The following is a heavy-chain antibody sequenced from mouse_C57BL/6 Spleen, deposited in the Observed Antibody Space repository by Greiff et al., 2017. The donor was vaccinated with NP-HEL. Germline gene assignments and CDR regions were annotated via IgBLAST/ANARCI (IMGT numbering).Heavy chain of an antibody. CDR3: ARSSLDYYGSSYGYFDV. J-gene: IGHJ1*03. CDR1: GYAFSSSW. CDR2: IYPGDGDT. V-gene: IGHV1-82*01. Sequence: QVQLQQSGPELVKPGASVKISCKASGYAFSSSWMNWVKQRPGKGLEWIGRIYPGDGDTNYNGKFKGKATLTADKSSSTAYMQLSSLTSEDSAVYFCARSSLDYYGSSYGYFDVWGTGTTVTVSS. D-gene: IGHD1-1*01.